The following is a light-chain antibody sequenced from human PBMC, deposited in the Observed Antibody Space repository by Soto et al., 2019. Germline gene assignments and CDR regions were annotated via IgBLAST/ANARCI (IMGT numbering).Light chain of an antibody. Sequence: QLVLTQPPSVSGTPGQRITISCSGSLSNIESHTLNWFQQVPGTAPKLLIVTNNQRPSGVPDRFSGSKAGASASLAISGHQPEDEASYYCATWDDSRKGVFGTGTKLTVL. V-gene: IGLV1-44*01. CDR3: ATWDDSRKGV. CDR1: LSNIESHT. CDR2: TNN. J-gene: IGLJ1*01.